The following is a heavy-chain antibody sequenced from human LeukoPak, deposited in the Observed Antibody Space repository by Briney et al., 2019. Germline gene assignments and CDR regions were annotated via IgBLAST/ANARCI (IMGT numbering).Heavy chain of an antibody. V-gene: IGHV3-23*01. CDR1: GFTFSSYA. D-gene: IGHD3-10*01. CDR3: ASHQGGSGSYSPLYGMDV. Sequence: GRTLRLFCAASGFTFSSYAMSGVSQAPGKGLEWVSAISGSGGSTYYADSVKGRFTISRDNSKTALYLQMNSLRAEDTAVYYCASHQGGSGSYSPLYGMDVWGKGTTVTVSS. J-gene: IGHJ6*04. CDR2: ISGSGGST.